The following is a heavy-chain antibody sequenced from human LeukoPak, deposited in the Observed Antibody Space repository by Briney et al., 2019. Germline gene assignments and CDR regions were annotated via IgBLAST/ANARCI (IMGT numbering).Heavy chain of an antibody. V-gene: IGHV3-66*01. Sequence: GGSLRLSWAASGFTVGTNFLSWVRQAPGKGLEWVSVIYSGGTIYYADSVKGRFTISRDYSKNTLYLQMNSLRAEDTAVYYCARTTSTSYSSDSWGQGTLVTVSS. CDR1: GFTVGTNF. J-gene: IGHJ4*02. D-gene: IGHD2-2*01. CDR2: IYSGGTI. CDR3: ARTTSTSYSSDS.